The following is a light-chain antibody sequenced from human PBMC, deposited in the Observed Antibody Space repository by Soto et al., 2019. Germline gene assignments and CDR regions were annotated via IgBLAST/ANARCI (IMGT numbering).Light chain of an antibody. CDR3: MQALQSPYT. CDR2: LGS. CDR1: QSLLHRNGNTF. V-gene: IGKV2-28*01. Sequence: EIVMTQSPPSLTVTPGEPASISCRSSQSLLHRNGNTFLDWYVQKPGQSPQLLIYLGSNLASGVPDRVSGSEAGTDFTLKISRVEAEDVGVYYCMQALQSPYTFGQGTKLEIK. J-gene: IGKJ2*01.